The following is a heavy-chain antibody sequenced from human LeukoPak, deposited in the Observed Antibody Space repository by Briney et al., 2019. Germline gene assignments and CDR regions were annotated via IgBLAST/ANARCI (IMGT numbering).Heavy chain of an antibody. D-gene: IGHD1-26*01. V-gene: IGHV3-11*04. CDR2: ICSSGSTI. CDR1: GFTFSDYY. Sequence: GGSLRLSCAASGFTFSDYYMSWIRQAPGKGLEWVSYICSSGSTIYYADSVKGRFTISRDNSKNTLYLQINNLRAEDTAVYYCAKRAYSGSAPTHYWGERTLVTVSS. CDR3: AKRAYSGSAPTHY. J-gene: IGHJ4*02.